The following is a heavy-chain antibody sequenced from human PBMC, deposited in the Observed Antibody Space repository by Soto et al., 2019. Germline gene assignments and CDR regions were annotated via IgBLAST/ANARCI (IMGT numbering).Heavy chain of an antibody. J-gene: IGHJ4*02. Sequence: EVQLVESGGGLVKPGGSLRLSCEASGFPFSNAWMSWVRQAPGKGLEWVGQIKSKPDGGTTDHAAPVTGSFTISRDDSKNTLFLQMSSLKAEDTAVYYCTTDRRYTYAEGFDFWGQGTLVTVSS. CDR3: TTDRRYTYAEGFDF. V-gene: IGHV3-15*01. D-gene: IGHD5-18*01. CDR1: GFPFSNAW. CDR2: IKSKPDGGTT.